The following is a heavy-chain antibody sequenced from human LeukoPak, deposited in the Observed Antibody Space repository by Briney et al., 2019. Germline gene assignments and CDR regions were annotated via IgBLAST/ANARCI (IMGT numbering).Heavy chain of an antibody. CDR2: INPNSGGT. Sequence: GASVKVSCKASGYTFTGYYMHWVRQAPGQGLEWMGWINPNSGGTNYAQKFQGWVTMTRDTSISTAYMELSRLRSDDTAVYYCARDMGTATIRGELDAFDIWGQGTMVTVSS. CDR3: ARDMGTATIRGELDAFDI. V-gene: IGHV1-2*04. CDR1: GYTFTGYY. J-gene: IGHJ3*02. D-gene: IGHD5-24*01.